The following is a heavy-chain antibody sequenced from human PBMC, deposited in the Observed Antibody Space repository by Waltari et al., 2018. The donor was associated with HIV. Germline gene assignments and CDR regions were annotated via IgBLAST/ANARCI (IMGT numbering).Heavy chain of an antibody. D-gene: IGHD3-16*01. J-gene: IGHJ6*02. Sequence: QVQLVQSGAEVKKPGASVKISCKASGYTFTSYDINWVRQATGKGLEWMGWMNPSIGNTGYSQKFQGRVTRTRKTSISTAYMELSSLRSEDTAVYYCARLKYVPGGMDVWGQGTTVTVSS. V-gene: IGHV1-8*01. CDR2: MNPSIGNT. CDR3: ARLKYVPGGMDV. CDR1: GYTFTSYD.